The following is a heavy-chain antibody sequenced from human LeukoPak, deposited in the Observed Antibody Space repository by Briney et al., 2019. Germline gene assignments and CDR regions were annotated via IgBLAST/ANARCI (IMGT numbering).Heavy chain of an antibody. Sequence: SETLSLTCTVSGGSISSYYWSWIRQPDGKGLEWIGRIYTSGSTNYNPSLKSRVTMSVDTSKNQFSLKLSSVTAADTAVYYCAREHFESIAVADYYYYGMDVWGKGTTVTVSS. CDR3: AREHFESIAVADYYYYGMDV. CDR2: IYTSGST. V-gene: IGHV4-4*07. CDR1: GGSISSYY. J-gene: IGHJ6*04. D-gene: IGHD6-19*01.